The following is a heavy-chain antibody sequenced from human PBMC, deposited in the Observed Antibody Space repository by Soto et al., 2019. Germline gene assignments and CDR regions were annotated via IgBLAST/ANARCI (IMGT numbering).Heavy chain of an antibody. CDR3: ASVGAMTMTSNWFAP. D-gene: IGHD3-22*01. V-gene: IGHV4-34*01. CDR2: INHSGST. Sequence: SETLSLTCTVSGGSISSYYWSWIRQPPGKGLEWIGEINHSGSTNYNPSLKSRVTISIDTSKNQFSLKLSSVTAADTAVYYCASVGAMTMTSNWFAPWGQGTLVPVSS. J-gene: IGHJ5*02. CDR1: GGSISSYY.